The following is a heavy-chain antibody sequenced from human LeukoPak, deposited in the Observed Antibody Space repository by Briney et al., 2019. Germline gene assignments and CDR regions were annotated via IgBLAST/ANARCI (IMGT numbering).Heavy chain of an antibody. Sequence: PGGSLRLSCEASGFTFSNYWMHWVRQAPGKGLTWVSRSSSGSSTTFADSVKGRFTISRDNAKSTLYLQMNSLGAEDTAVYYCTRRRDGAHEGFDYWGLGTLVTVSS. CDR2: SSSGSST. J-gene: IGHJ4*02. CDR3: TRRRDGAHEGFDY. V-gene: IGHV3-74*01. CDR1: GFTFSNYW. D-gene: IGHD5-24*01.